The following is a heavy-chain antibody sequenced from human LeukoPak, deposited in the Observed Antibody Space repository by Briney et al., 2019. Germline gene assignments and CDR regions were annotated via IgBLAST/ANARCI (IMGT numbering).Heavy chain of an antibody. V-gene: IGHV4-39*07. Sequence: PSETLSLTCTVSGGSISSSSYYWGWIRQPPGKGLEWIGSIYYSRSTYYNPSLKSRVTISVDTSKNQFSLKLSSVTAADTAVYYCARAVLGYCSSTSCYEDDAFDIWGQGTMVTVSS. D-gene: IGHD2-2*01. J-gene: IGHJ3*02. CDR2: IYYSRST. CDR1: GGSISSSSYY. CDR3: ARAVLGYCSSTSCYEDDAFDI.